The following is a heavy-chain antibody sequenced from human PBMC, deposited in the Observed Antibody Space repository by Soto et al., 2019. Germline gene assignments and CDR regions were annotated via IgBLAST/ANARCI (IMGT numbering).Heavy chain of an antibody. CDR2: LSYDGDKE. CDR3: GKDLMGEQWLGVMHY. CDR1: GFSFSDYG. Sequence: QVQLEESGGNVVQPGRSLRLSCAASGFSFSDYGMHWVHQAPGKGLESVALLSYDGDKEYYADSVKGRFTISRDNFKNTVFLQMNSLRPEDTAVYYCGKDLMGEQWLGVMHYWGQGTLVTVSS. D-gene: IGHD6-19*01. J-gene: IGHJ4*02. V-gene: IGHV3-30*18.